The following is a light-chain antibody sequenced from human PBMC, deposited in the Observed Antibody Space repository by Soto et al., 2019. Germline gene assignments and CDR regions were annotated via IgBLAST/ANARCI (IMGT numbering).Light chain of an antibody. CDR3: QQSYNSPQT. Sequence: IAMCWSRLYISAVVGCLVNVPWRASQSISSYLNWYQQKPGKAPRLLIYAASSLQSGVPSRFSGSGSGTDFTLTISSLQPEDFATYSCQQSYNSPQTFGQGTKVDIK. CDR2: AAS. V-gene: IGKV1-39*01. J-gene: IGKJ1*01. CDR1: QSISSY.